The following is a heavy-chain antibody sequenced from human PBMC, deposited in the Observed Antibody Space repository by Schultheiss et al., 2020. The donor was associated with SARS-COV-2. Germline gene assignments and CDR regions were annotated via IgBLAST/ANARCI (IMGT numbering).Heavy chain of an antibody. J-gene: IGHJ1*01. Sequence: SETLSLTCTVSGGSISSGGYYWSWIRQHPGKGLEQMGNIYYTGITKYSPSLKSRVTISVDTSKKQFSLRLGSVTAADTAVYYCTRGAPGYWGQGTLVTVSS. V-gene: IGHV4-61*08. CDR2: IYYTGIT. CDR3: TRGAPGY. CDR1: GGSISSGGYY.